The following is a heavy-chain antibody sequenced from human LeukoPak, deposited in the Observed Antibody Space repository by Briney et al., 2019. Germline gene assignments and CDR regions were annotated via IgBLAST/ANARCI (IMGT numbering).Heavy chain of an antibody. J-gene: IGHJ3*01. D-gene: IGHD2/OR15-2a*01. CDR1: RFTFSSYS. Sequence: GGSLRLSCAASRFTFSSYSMNWVRQAPGKGLEWVSAISGSGGSTYYADSVKGRFTISRDNSKNTLYLQMNSLRAEDTAVYYCARDQDVVILLGIIAYDAFDLWGQGTMVTVSS. CDR3: ARDQDVVILLGIIAYDAFDL. V-gene: IGHV3-23*01. CDR2: ISGSGGST.